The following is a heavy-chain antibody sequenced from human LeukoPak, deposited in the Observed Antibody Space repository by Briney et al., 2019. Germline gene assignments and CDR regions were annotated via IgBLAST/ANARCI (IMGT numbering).Heavy chain of an antibody. V-gene: IGHV3-48*03. D-gene: IGHD5-18*01. Sequence: GGSLRLSCAASGFTFSSYAMNWIRQAPGKGPEWVSYISSSGTTIFYADSVRGRFTVSRDNARNSLLLQMDYLSAEDTAVYYCAREGYSSSFDYWGQGALVTVSS. CDR2: ISSSGTTI. CDR3: AREGYSSSFDY. J-gene: IGHJ4*01. CDR1: GFTFSSYA.